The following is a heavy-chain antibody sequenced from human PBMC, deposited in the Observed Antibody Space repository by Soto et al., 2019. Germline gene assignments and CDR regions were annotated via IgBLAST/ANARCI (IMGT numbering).Heavy chain of an antibody. Sequence: QVQLMQSGDEVKNPGASVKVSCKPSGYTFTDYHIHWVRQAPGQGLEFMGWINANNGGAGPAQQFQGMLTVTRDTSISTVYMALSNLRSDDTAVYFCAREGGSESLAPKNNWFDTWSHATRGTVSS. CDR2: INANNGGA. V-gene: IGHV1-2*02. CDR1: GYTFTDYH. CDR3: AREGGSESLAPKNNWFDT. D-gene: IGHD6-25*01. J-gene: IGHJ5*01.